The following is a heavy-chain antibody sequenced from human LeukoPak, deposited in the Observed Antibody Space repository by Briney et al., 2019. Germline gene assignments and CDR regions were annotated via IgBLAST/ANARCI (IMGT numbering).Heavy chain of an antibody. V-gene: IGHV1-8*01. CDR3: VRARYSSAWFDS. J-gene: IGHJ5*01. CDR1: GYIFDRYD. D-gene: IGHD6-19*01. Sequence: ASVKVSCKASGYIFDRYDINWIRQATGNGLEWMGWMNPKTGNTGYAQQFQGRVNMTSDTPMTTAYMELNSLISEDTAVYYCVRARYSSAWFDSWGHGALVIVSS. CDR2: MNPKTGNT.